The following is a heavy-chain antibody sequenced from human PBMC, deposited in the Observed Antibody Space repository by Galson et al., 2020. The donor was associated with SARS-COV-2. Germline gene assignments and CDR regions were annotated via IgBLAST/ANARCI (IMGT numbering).Heavy chain of an antibody. CDR1: GGSISSYY. CDR3: ARHEMIYSNYHYYYYMAV. Sequence: SETLSRTGNVAGGSISSYYWSWIRQPPGKGLEWIGYIYYSGSTNYNPSLKSRVTISVDTSKNQFSLKLSSVTAADTAVYYCARHEMIYSNYHYYYYMAVWGKGTPVTVSS. CDR2: IYYSGST. V-gene: IGHV4-59*08. D-gene: IGHD4-4*01. J-gene: IGHJ6*03.